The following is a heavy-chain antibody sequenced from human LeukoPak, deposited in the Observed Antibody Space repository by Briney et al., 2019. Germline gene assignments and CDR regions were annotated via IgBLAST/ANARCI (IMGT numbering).Heavy chain of an antibody. CDR2: ISYDGSNK. CDR1: GFTFSSYA. Sequence: GRSLRLSCAASGFTFSSYAMHWVRQAPGKGLEWVAVISYDGSNKYYADSVKGRFTISRDNSKNTLYLQMNSLRAEDTAVYYCARDGGSYYHYYGMDVWGQGTTVTVSS. J-gene: IGHJ6*02. V-gene: IGHV3-30-3*01. CDR3: ARDGGSYYHYYGMDV. D-gene: IGHD1-26*01.